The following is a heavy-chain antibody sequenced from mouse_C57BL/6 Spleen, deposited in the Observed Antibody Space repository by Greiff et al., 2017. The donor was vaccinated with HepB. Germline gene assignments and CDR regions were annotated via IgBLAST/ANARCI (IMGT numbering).Heavy chain of an antibody. CDR3: ARGRDSSGYGY. J-gene: IGHJ2*01. CDR2: INPGSGGT. V-gene: IGHV1-54*01. CDR1: GYAFTNYL. Sequence: QVQLQQSGAELVRPGTSVKVSCKASGYAFTNYLIEWVKQRPGQGLEWIGVINPGSGGTNYNEKFKGKATLTADKSSSTAYMQLSSLTSEDSAVYFCARGRDSSGYGYWGQGTTLTVSS. D-gene: IGHD3-2*02.